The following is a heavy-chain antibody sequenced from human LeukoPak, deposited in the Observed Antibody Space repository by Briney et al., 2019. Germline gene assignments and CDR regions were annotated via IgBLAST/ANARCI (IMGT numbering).Heavy chain of an antibody. CDR3: ARVDYDILTGYYYMDV. CDR2: MNPNSGNT. CDR1: GYTFTSYD. J-gene: IGHJ6*03. D-gene: IGHD3-9*01. Sequence: ASVKVSCKASGYTFTSYDINWVRQATGQGLEWMGWMNPNSGNTGYAQKFQGRVTMTRSTSISTAYMELSSLRSEDTAVYYCARVDYDILTGYYYMDVWGKGTTVTVSS. V-gene: IGHV1-8*01.